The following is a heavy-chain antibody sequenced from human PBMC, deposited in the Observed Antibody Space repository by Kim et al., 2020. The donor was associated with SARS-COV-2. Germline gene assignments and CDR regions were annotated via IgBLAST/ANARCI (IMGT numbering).Heavy chain of an antibody. CDR2: ISYDGSNK. V-gene: IGHV3-30*04. D-gene: IGHD6-19*01. Sequence: GGSLRLSCAASGFTFSSYAMHWVRQAPGKGLEWVAVISYDGSNKYYADSVKGRFTISRDNSKNTLYLQMNSLRAEDTAVYYCARAAKGKAVAGTLYYWGQGTLVTVSS. CDR1: GFTFSSYA. J-gene: IGHJ4*02. CDR3: ARAAKGKAVAGTLYY.